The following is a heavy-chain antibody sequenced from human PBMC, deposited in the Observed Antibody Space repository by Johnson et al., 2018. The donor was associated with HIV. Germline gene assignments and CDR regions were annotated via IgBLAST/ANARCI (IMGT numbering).Heavy chain of an antibody. Sequence: VQLVESGGGLVQPGGSLRLSCAASGFTFSSYDMHWVRQATGKGLEWVSAIGTAGATYYPGSVKGRFTISRDNSKNTLYLQMNSLRPEDTAVYYCAKVRSRWTTFDDAFDIWGQGTLVTVSS. V-gene: IGHV3-13*01. J-gene: IGHJ3*02. D-gene: IGHD4-11*01. CDR2: IGTAGAT. CDR1: GFTFSSYD. CDR3: AKVRSRWTTFDDAFDI.